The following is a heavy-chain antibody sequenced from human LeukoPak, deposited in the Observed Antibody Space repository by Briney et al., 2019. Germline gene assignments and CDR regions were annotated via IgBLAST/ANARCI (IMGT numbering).Heavy chain of an antibody. Sequence: GGSLGLSCAASGFTFSSYGMHWVRQAPGKGLEWVAFIRYDGSNKYYADSVKGRFTISRDNSKNTLYLQMNSLRAEDTAVYYCAKDLGDAFDIWGQGTMVTVSS. CDR3: AKDLGDAFDI. J-gene: IGHJ3*02. CDR1: GFTFSSYG. CDR2: IRYDGSNK. V-gene: IGHV3-30*02.